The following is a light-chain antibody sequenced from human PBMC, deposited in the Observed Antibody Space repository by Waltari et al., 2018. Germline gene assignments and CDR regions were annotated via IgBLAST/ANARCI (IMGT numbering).Light chain of an antibody. J-gene: IGLJ1*01. Sequence: QSALTQPASVSGSPGKSITISCTGSSGTVGTYNFVSWYQEHPGNAPKLLIDEASKRPSGVSTRFSGSKSGNTASLTISGLQAEDEADYYCCSYAGRSTLIFGTGTKVTVL. CDR2: EAS. CDR1: SGTVGTYNF. V-gene: IGLV2-23*01. CDR3: CSYAGRSTLI.